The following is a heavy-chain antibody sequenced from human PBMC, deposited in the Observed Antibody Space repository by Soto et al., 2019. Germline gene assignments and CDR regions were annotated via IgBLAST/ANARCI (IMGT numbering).Heavy chain of an antibody. D-gene: IGHD3-10*01. J-gene: IGHJ4*02. CDR3: AQKGRGYFDY. CDR1: GFSLSTPDVG. CDR2: NYWVDYK. V-gene: IGHV2-5*02. Sequence: QITLKESGPQLVKPTQTLTLTCTFSGFSLSTPDVGVGWIRQPSGKALERLTLNYWVDYKHYSPSLETRLAITKDTSKSQVVLTMTNMEPVDTATYYCAQKGRGYFDYWGQGTLVTVSS.